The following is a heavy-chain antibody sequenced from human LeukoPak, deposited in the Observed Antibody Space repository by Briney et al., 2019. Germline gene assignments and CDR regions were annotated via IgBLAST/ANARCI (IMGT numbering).Heavy chain of an antibody. V-gene: IGHV3-74*01. D-gene: IGHD1-1*01. CDR3: ARESVAERFDC. CDR2: NNGDGSTT. Sequence: GGSLRLSCVASGFSLSGYWMYWVRQAPGKGLMYISRNNGDGSTTNYADVVKGRFTMSRDNVKNTLYLQMNSLRVEDTAVYYCARESVAERFDCWSQGSLVTVSS. J-gene: IGHJ4*02. CDR1: GFSLSGYW.